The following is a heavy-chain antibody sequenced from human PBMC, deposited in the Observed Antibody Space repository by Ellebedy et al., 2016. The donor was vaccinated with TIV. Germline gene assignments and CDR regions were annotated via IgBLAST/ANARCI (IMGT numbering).Heavy chain of an antibody. Sequence: PGGSLRLSCAASGFTVHNAWLNWVRQAPGKGLEWVGRIKSKTDGETTDYAAPVKGRLTISRDDSRDTLYLEMNSLKTEETAVYYCTRDPRDRSAYSPLPGDAFDIWGQGTMDTVSS. CDR2: IKSKTDGETT. V-gene: IGHV3-15*07. CDR3: TRDPRDRSAYSPLPGDAFDI. J-gene: IGHJ3*02. CDR1: GFTVHNAW. D-gene: IGHD3-22*01.